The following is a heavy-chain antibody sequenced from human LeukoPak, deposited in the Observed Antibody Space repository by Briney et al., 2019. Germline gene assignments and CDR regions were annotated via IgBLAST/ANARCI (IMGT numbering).Heavy chain of an antibody. CDR2: ISYDGSNK. Sequence: GGSLRLSCVASGFTLNSYNMNWVRQAPGKGLEWVAVISYDGSNKYYADSVKGRFTISRDNSKNTLYLQMNSLRAEDTAVYYCAREGYSSSWNFDYWGQGTLVTVSS. J-gene: IGHJ4*02. V-gene: IGHV3-30-3*01. CDR1: GFTLNSYN. D-gene: IGHD6-13*01. CDR3: AREGYSSSWNFDY.